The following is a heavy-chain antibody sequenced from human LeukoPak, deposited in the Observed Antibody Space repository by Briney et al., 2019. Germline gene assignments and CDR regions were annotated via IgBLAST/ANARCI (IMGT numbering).Heavy chain of an antibody. CDR2: VYNNRRA. J-gene: IGHJ4*02. CDR3: VRDTSGYYYFDS. Sequence: SETLSLTCTVSGVSISRGGNYWSWIRQHPGKGLEWIGYVYNNRRAYYNPSLKSRLAMSVDTSANQFSLRLSSVTAADTAVYYCVRDTSGYYYFDSWGQGTLVTVSS. V-gene: IGHV4-31*03. D-gene: IGHD3-22*01. CDR1: GVSISRGGNY.